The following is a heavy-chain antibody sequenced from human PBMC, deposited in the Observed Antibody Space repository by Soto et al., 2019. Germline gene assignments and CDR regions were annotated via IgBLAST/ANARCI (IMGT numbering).Heavy chain of an antibody. CDR2: ISGSGTGI. CDR1: GFTFSSYA. CDR3: ARGHGDYDY. D-gene: IGHD4-17*01. V-gene: IGHV3-23*01. Sequence: GGSLRLSCATSGFTFSSYAMSWVRQAPGKGLEWVSHISGSGTGIYYADSVKGRFTISRDHSKNTLYLQMSSLRGEDTAIYYCARGHGDYDYWGQGTLVTVSS. J-gene: IGHJ4*02.